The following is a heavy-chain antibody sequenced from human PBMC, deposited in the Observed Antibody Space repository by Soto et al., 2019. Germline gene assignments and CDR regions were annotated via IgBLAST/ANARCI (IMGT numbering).Heavy chain of an antibody. D-gene: IGHD3-10*01. CDR2: IYYSGST. V-gene: IGHV4-39*01. J-gene: IGHJ4*02. CDR1: GGSISSSSYY. CDR3: ASQQDTYYYGSGSYFFDY. Sequence: PSETLSLTCTVSGGSISSSSYYWGWIRQPPGKGLEWIGSIYYSGSTYYNPSLKSRVTISVDTSKNQFSLKLSSVTAANTAVYYCASQQDTYYYGSGSYFFDYWGQGTLVTVSS.